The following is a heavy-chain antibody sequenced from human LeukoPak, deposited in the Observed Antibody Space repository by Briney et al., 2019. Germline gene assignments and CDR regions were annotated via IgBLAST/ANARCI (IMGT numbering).Heavy chain of an antibody. Sequence: SSVKVSCKASGYTFTSYDINWVRQATGQGLEWMGWMNPSSGNTGYAQKFQGRVTMTRNTSKSTAYMELSSLRSEDTAVYYCARGTPAAIGEFDPWGQGTLVTVSS. CDR2: MNPSSGNT. D-gene: IGHD2-2*01. CDR3: ARGTPAAIGEFDP. CDR1: GYTFTSYD. J-gene: IGHJ5*02. V-gene: IGHV1-8*01.